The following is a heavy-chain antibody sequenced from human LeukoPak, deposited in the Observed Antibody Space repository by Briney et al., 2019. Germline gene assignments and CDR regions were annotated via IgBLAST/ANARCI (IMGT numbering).Heavy chain of an antibody. J-gene: IGHJ4*02. CDR1: GGTFSSYA. CDR3: ARDQNPATYYYGSGSYYPPYYFDY. CDR2: IIPIFGTA. Sequence: SVKVSCKASGGTFSSYAISWVRQAPGQGLEWMGGIIPIFGTANYAQKFQGRVTITADESTSTAYMELSSLRSEDTAVYYCARDQNPATYYYGSGSYYPPYYFDYWGQGTLVTVSS. V-gene: IGHV1-69*13. D-gene: IGHD3-10*01.